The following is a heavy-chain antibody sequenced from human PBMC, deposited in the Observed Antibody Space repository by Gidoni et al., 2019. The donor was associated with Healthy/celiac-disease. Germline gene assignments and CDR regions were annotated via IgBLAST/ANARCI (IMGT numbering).Heavy chain of an antibody. D-gene: IGHD2-21*02. Sequence: EVQLLESGGGLVQPGGSLRLYCAAPGFTFSSYAMSWVRQAPGKGLEWVSAISGSGGSTYYADSVKGRFTISRDNSKNTLYLQMNSLRAEDTAVYYCAKDLGDCGGDCYPQYYFAYWGQGTLVTVSS. CDR1: GFTFSSYA. CDR2: ISGSGGST. J-gene: IGHJ4*02. CDR3: AKDLGDCGGDCYPQYYFAY. V-gene: IGHV3-23*01.